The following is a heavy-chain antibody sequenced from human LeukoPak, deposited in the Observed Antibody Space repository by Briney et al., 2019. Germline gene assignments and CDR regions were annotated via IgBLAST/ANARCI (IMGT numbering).Heavy chain of an antibody. CDR1: GFSLSTSGMR. V-gene: IGHV2-70*04. CDR3: ARIRWGAAMVYYYGMDV. CDR2: IDWDDDK. D-gene: IGHD5-18*01. Sequence: SGPTLVNPTQTLTLTCTFSGFSLSTSGMRVSWIRQPPGKALEWLARIDWDDDKYYSTSLKTRLTISKDTPKNQVVLTMTNMDPVDTAAYYCARIRWGAAMVYYYGMDVWGQGTTVTVSS. J-gene: IGHJ6*02.